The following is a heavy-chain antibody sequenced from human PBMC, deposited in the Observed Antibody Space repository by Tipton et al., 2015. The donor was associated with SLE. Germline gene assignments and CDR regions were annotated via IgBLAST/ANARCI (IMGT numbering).Heavy chain of an antibody. J-gene: IGHJ3*01. CDR1: GGSINGGSYY. D-gene: IGHD6-19*01. CDR2: IYNSGTT. CDR3: AREKENTGWFWLNAFDV. V-gene: IGHV4-31*03. Sequence: TLSLTCTVSGGSINGGSYYWSWVRQPPGKALEWIAYIYNSGTTYYSPSLKSRVSMSVDTSKNQFSLNLNSVTAADTAIYYCAREKENTGWFWLNAFDVWGRGTLVTVST.